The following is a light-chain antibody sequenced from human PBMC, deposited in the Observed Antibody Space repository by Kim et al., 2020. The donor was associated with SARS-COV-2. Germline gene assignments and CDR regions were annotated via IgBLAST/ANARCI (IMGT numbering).Light chain of an antibody. CDR2: GAS. CDR1: QNVSYN. V-gene: IGKV3-15*01. J-gene: IGKJ2*01. Sequence: SVSPGERAPLSWRASQNVSYNLAWYQQKLGQPPRLLIYGASTRATAIPARFSGSGSETEFTLTITSLQSEDFAVYYCQQYSNWPRTFGQGTKLEI. CDR3: QQYSNWPRT.